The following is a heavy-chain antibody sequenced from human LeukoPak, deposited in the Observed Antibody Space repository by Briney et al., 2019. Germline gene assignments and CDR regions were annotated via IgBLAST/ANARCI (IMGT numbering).Heavy chain of an antibody. CDR2: IYYSGST. CDR3: ARGLLLWFGELQPADY. D-gene: IGHD3-10*01. Sequence: PSQTLSLTCTVSGGSISSGDYYWSWIRQPPGKGLEWIGYIYYSGSTYYNPSLKSRVTISVDTSKNQFSLKLSSVTAADTAVYYCARGLLLWFGELQPADYWGQGTLVTVSS. J-gene: IGHJ4*02. CDR1: GGSISSGDYY. V-gene: IGHV4-30-4*08.